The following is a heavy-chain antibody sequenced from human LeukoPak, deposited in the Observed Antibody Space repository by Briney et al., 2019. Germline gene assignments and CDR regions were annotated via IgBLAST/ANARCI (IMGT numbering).Heavy chain of an antibody. J-gene: IGHJ6*02. V-gene: IGHV4-39*01. CDR3: ARHRGHDGGVTTTGYHHGMDV. CDR1: GDSIRGSTYY. CDR2: IYYGGDT. Sequence: SETLSLTCTVSGDSIRGSTYYWVWIRQPPGKGLYWIGNIYYGGDTYYNPSLKSRVTISVDTSNNQFSLTLSSVTAADTAVYYCARHRGHDGGVTTTGYHHGMDVWGQGTTVTVSS. D-gene: IGHD4-17*01.